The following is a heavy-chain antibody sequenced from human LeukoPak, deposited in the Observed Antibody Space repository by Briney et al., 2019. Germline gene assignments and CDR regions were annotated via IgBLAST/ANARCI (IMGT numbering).Heavy chain of an antibody. CDR3: ARGLGRTAMVTRGGVRFDY. CDR2: IIPIFGTA. CDR1: GGTFSSYA. V-gene: IGHV1-69*13. Sequence: SVKVSCKASGGTFSSYAISWVRQAPGQGLEWMGGIIPIFGTANYAQKFQGRVTITADESTSTAYMELSSLRSEDTAVYYCARGLGRTAMVTRGGVRFDYWGQGTLVTVSS. J-gene: IGHJ4*02. D-gene: IGHD5-18*01.